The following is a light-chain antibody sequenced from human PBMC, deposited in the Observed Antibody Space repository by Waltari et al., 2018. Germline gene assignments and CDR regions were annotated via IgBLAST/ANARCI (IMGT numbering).Light chain of an antibody. CDR1: RSNIGPNT. J-gene: IGLJ2*01. V-gene: IGLV1-44*01. Sequence: QSVLTQPPSASGTPGQGVTISCSGSRSNIGPNTVNWYQQLPGTAPKVLIYSNNQRPLGVPDRFSGSKSGTSASLAVSGLQSEDEGDYYCATWDDSLNGVVFGGGTKLTVL. CDR3: ATWDDSLNGVV. CDR2: SNN.